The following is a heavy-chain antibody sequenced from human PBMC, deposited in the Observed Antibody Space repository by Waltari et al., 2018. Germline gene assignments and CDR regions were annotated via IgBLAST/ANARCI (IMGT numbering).Heavy chain of an antibody. V-gene: IGHV4-34*01. CDR3: ARGAVGATRNWFDP. CDR2: INHSGST. CDR1: GGSFSGYY. Sequence: QVQLQQWGAGLLKPSETLSLTCAVYGGSFSGYYWSWIRQPPGKGLEWIGEINHSGSTNYTPALKSRVTISVDTSKNQFSLKLSSVTAADTAVYYCARGAVGATRNWFDPWGQGTLVTVSS. J-gene: IGHJ5*02. D-gene: IGHD1-26*01.